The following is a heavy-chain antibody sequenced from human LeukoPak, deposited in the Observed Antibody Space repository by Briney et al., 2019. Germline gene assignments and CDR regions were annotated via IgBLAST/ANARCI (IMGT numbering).Heavy chain of an antibody. CDR2: ISAYNGNT. D-gene: IGHD4-17*01. Sequence: ASVKVSCKASGYTFTSYGISWVRQAPGQGLEWMGWISAYNGNTNYAQKLQGRVTMTTDTSTSPAYMELRSLRSDDTAVYYCARVPYDYGDYANDYWGQGTLVTVSS. CDR3: ARVPYDYGDYANDY. V-gene: IGHV1-18*01. J-gene: IGHJ4*02. CDR1: GYTFTSYG.